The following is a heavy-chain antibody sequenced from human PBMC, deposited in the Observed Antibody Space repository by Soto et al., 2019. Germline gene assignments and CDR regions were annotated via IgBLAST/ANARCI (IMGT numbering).Heavy chain of an antibody. Sequence: SQTLSLTCAISGDSVSSNSAAWNWIRQSPSRGLEWLGKTYHRSKWYKDYAVSVKSRISINPDTARNQFSLQLNSVTPEDTAVYYCARGRYSSGWYSHYYYGMDVWGQGTTVTVSS. CDR3: ARGRYSSGWYSHYYYGMDV. CDR2: TYHRSKWYK. J-gene: IGHJ6*02. V-gene: IGHV6-1*01. D-gene: IGHD6-19*01. CDR1: GDSVSSNSAA.